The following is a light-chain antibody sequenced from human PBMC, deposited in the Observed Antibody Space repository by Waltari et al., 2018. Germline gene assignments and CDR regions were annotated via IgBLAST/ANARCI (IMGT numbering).Light chain of an antibody. V-gene: IGKV4-1*01. CDR3: QQYYSTPPIT. J-gene: IGKJ5*01. CDR1: QSVLYSSNNKNY. Sequence: DIVMTQSPDSLAVSLGERATINCTSSQSVLYSSNNKNYLAWYQQKPGQPPKLLIYWASTRESGVPDRFSGSGSGTDFNLTISSLQAEDVAVYYCQQYYSTPPITFGQGTRLEIK. CDR2: WAS.